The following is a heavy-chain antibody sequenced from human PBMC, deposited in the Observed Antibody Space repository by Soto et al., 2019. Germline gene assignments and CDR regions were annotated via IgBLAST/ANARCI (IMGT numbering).Heavy chain of an antibody. Sequence: QVQLVESGGGVVQPGRSLRLSCGASGFIFSNYGMHWVRQAPGKGLEWVAVISDDGSNKYYADSVKGRFTISRDNSKNTLYLQMNSLRAEDTAMYYCAQLHVWGQGTTVTVSS. CDR1: GFIFSNYG. CDR2: ISDDGSNK. J-gene: IGHJ6*02. CDR3: AQLHV. V-gene: IGHV3-30*18.